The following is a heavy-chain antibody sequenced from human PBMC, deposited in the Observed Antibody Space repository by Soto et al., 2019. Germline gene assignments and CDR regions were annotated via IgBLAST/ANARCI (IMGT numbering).Heavy chain of an antibody. CDR3: ASRDRSGSDY. J-gene: IGHJ4*02. Sequence: ASVKLSCKACGGSFSSYAISWVRQAPGQGLEWMGGIIPIFGTANYAQKFQGRVTITADESTSTAYMELSSLRSEDTAVYYCASRDRSGSDYWGQGTLVTVSS. CDR2: IIPIFGTA. D-gene: IGHD6-19*01. CDR1: GGSFSSYA. V-gene: IGHV1-69*13.